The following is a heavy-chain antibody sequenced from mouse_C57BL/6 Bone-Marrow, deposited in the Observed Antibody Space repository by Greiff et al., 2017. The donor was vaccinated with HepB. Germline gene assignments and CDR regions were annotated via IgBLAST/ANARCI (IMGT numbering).Heavy chain of an antibody. J-gene: IGHJ4*01. D-gene: IGHD2-5*01. Sequence: VQLKESGPELVKPGASVKISCKASGYSFTGYYMNWVKQSPEKSLEWIGEINPSTGGTTYNQKFKAKATLTVDKSSSTAYMQLKSLTSEDSAVYYCARGYSNLYYYAMDYWGQGTSVTVSS. CDR1: GYSFTGYY. CDR3: ARGYSNLYYYAMDY. V-gene: IGHV1-42*01. CDR2: INPSTGGT.